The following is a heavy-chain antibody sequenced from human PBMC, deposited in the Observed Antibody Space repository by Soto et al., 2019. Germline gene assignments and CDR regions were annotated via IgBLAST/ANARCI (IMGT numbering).Heavy chain of an antibody. V-gene: IGHV1-69*01. CDR2: IIPFFNTS. Sequence: QEQLVQSGAEVKKPGSSVKVSCKASGDTFSSYAISWVRQAPGQGLDWMGGIIPFFNTSNYGQKFKGRVTITADESTSTAYMELSSRRSDDTAMYYCARESAYGGIPLAFDSWGQGTLVIVAS. CDR3: ARESAYGGIPLAFDS. CDR1: GDTFSSYA. J-gene: IGHJ4*02. D-gene: IGHD1-26*01.